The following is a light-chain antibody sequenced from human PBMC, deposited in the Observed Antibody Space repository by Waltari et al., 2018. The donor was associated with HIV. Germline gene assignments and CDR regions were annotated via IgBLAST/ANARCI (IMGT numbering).Light chain of an antibody. CDR1: SSNVGANI. V-gene: IGLV1-44*01. CDR3: ATWDDNLNGLL. CDR2: NKE. Sequence: QSVLTQPSSASGTPGQTVTIFCSGSSSNVGANIFNWYQQLPGTAPKLLIYNKEQRPSGVPDGCSGSKSGTAASLAVSGLQPEDEADYYCATWDDNLNGLLFGGRTKLTVL. J-gene: IGLJ2*01.